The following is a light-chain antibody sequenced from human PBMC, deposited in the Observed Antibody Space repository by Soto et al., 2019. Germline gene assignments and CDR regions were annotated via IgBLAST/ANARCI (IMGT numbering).Light chain of an antibody. CDR3: QQRSNWLT. J-gene: IGKJ4*01. V-gene: IGKV3-11*01. Sequence: EIVLTQSPATLSLSPGERATLSCRASQSVSSYLAWYQQKPGQAPRLLIYDASNRATGIPARFSGSGSGKYFTLTISSLAHEDFAVYYCQQRSNWLTFGGGTKVEIK. CDR2: DAS. CDR1: QSVSSY.